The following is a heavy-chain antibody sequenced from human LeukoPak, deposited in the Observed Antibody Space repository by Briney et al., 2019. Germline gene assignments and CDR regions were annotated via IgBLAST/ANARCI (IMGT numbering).Heavy chain of an antibody. V-gene: IGHV3-23*01. D-gene: IGHD1-26*01. CDR1: GFSFSSHA. CDR3: ARYSGSYYPDY. Sequence: PGGSLRLSCAASGFSFSSHAMSWVRQAPGKGLEWVSAIIGSGGSTYYADPVTGRFTISRDNSKNTLYLQMNSLRAEDTAVYYCARYSGSYYPDYWGQGTLVTVSS. CDR2: IIGSGGST. J-gene: IGHJ4*02.